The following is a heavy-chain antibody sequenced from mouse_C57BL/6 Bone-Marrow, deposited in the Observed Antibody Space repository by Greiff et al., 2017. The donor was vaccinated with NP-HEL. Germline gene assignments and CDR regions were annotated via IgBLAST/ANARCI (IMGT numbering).Heavy chain of an antibody. J-gene: IGHJ3*01. V-gene: IGHV1-55*01. CDR1: GYPFTSYW. CDR3: AREGLRRGFAY. Sequence: QVQLQQPGAELVKPGASVKMSCKASGYPFTSYWITWVKQRPGHGLEWIGDIYPGSGSTNYNEKFKSKATLPVDTSSSTAYMQLSSLTSEDSAVYDCAREGLRRGFAYWGQGTLVTVSA. CDR2: IYPGSGST. D-gene: IGHD2-4*01.